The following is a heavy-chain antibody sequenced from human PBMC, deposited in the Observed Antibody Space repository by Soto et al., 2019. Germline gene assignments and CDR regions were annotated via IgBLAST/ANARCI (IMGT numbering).Heavy chain of an antibody. V-gene: IGHV4-59*01. Sequence: SETLSLTCTVSGGSISSYYWSWIRQPPGKGLEWIGYIYYSGSTNYSPSLKSRVTISVDTSKNQFSLKLSSVTAADTAVYYCARDVKAPTGYYYYYGMDVWGQGTTVTVSS. J-gene: IGHJ6*02. CDR1: GGSISSYY. D-gene: IGHD2-8*02. CDR3: ARDVKAPTGYYYYYGMDV. CDR2: IYYSGST.